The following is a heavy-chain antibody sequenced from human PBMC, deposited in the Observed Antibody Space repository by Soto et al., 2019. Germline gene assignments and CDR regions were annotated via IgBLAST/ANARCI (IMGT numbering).Heavy chain of an antibody. Sequence: PGGSLRLSCAASGFTFSSYAMSWVRQAPGKGLEWVSAISGSGGSTYYADSVKGRFTISRDNSKNTLYLQMNSLRAEDTAVYYCARSIPAAMRGPYTHPNYFDYWGQGTLVTVSS. CDR1: GFTFSSYA. CDR3: ARSIPAAMRGPYTHPNYFDY. CDR2: ISGSGGST. V-gene: IGHV3-23*01. D-gene: IGHD2-2*01. J-gene: IGHJ4*02.